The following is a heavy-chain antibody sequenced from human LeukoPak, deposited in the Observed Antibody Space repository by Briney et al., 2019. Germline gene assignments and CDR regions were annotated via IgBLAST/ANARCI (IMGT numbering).Heavy chain of an antibody. D-gene: IGHD6-19*01. J-gene: IGHJ4*02. CDR2: ISGSGGST. CDR1: GFTFSSYA. CDR3: AKGGPQIAVAGTLSYFDY. V-gene: IGHV3-23*01. Sequence: GGSLRLSCAASGFTFSSYAMSWVRQAPGKGLEWVSAISGSGGSTYYADSVKGRFTISRDNSKNTLYLQMNSLRAEDTAVYYCAKGGPQIAVAGTLSYFDYWGQGTLVTVSS.